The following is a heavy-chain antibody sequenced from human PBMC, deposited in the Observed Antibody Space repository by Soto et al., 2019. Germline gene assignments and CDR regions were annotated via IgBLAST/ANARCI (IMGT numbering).Heavy chain of an antibody. CDR1: GGSFRNYY. CDR2: VNHSGEA. D-gene: IGHD3-10*01. Sequence: SETLSLTCGVYGGSFRNYYWIWVRQPPGKGLEWIGEVNHSGEATYNPSLQSRITISLDTSNNQFSLKMPSVTAADTAMYFCKPAERFPRSWFDPWGQGXQVTFAS. V-gene: IGHV4-34*01. J-gene: IGHJ5*02. CDR3: KPAERFPRSWFDP.